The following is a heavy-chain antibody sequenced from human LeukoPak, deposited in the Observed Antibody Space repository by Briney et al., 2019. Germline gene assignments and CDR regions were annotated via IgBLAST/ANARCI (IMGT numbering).Heavy chain of an antibody. CDR1: GYTLSEFS. V-gene: IGHV1-24*01. CDR3: ATEGRYGSGTYYMNY. D-gene: IGHD3-10*01. J-gene: IGHJ4*02. CDR2: FDPEHGET. Sequence: ASVKVSCKVSGYTLSEFSMHWVRQAPGKGLEWMGGFDPEHGETIYGQKFQGRVAMTEDTSTDTAYMELSSLRSEDTAAYYCATEGRYGSGTYYMNYWGQGTLVSVSS.